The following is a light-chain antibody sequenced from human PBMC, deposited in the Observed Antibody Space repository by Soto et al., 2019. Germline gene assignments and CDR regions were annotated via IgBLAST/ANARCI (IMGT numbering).Light chain of an antibody. CDR3: QEYYTYSLA. J-gene: IGKJ4*01. Sequence: DIVLTQSPGSLAVSLGERATINCKSSQSGLYNSNKMNYLAWYQQKPGQPPKLLVDWASTRASGVPDRFSASGSGTDFTLTISSLQAEDVAVYYCQEYYTYSLAFGGGTKVEI. CDR2: WAS. CDR1: QSGLYNSNKMNY. V-gene: IGKV4-1*01.